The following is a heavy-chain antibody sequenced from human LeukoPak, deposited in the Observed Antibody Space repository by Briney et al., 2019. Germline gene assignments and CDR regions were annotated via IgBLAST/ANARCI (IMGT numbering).Heavy chain of an antibody. V-gene: IGHV3-74*01. CDR1: GFTFSTYW. CDR3: ARGGVYSTSAVDY. Sequence: GGALRLSCAASGFTFSTYWMHWVRQAPGKGLVWVSRINSDGSSTIYADSVKGRFTISRDNAKNTLYLQMNSLRADDTAVYYCARGGVYSTSAVDYWGQGTLVTVSS. D-gene: IGHD6-6*01. J-gene: IGHJ4*02. CDR2: INSDGSST.